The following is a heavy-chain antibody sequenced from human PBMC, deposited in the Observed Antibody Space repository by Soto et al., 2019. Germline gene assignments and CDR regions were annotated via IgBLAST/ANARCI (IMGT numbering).Heavy chain of an antibody. V-gene: IGHV1-69*13. CDR3: AFIGSSMVEAAAYDP. Sequence: ASVKVSCKASGGTFSSYAISWVRQAPGQGLEWMGGIIPIFGTANYAQKFQGRVTITADESTSTAYMGLSSLRSEDTAVYYCAFIGSSMVEAAAYDPWGQGTLVTVSS. CDR2: IIPIFGTA. J-gene: IGHJ5*02. CDR1: GGTFSSYA. D-gene: IGHD6-13*01.